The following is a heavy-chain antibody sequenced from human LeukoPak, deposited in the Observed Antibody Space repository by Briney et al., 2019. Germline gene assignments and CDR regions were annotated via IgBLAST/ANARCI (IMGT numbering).Heavy chain of an antibody. D-gene: IGHD5-24*01. CDR2: IIPIFGTA. J-gene: IGHJ4*02. CDR1: GGTFSSYA. CDR3: ARSIRERWLQYPLYFDY. V-gene: IGHV1-69*01. Sequence: SVKVSCKASGGTFSSYAISWVRQAPGQGLEWMGGIIPIFGTANYAQKFQGRVTITADESTSTAYMELSSLRAEDTAVYYCARSIRERWLQYPLYFDYWGQGTLVTVSS.